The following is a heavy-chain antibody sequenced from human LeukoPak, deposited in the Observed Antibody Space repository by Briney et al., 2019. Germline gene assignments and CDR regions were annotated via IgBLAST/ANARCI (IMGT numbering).Heavy chain of an antibody. CDR1: GFTFDDYA. CDR2: ISSSSSYI. Sequence: GGSLRPSCAASGFTFDDYAMHWVRQAPGKGLEWVSSISSSSSYIYYADSVKGRFTISRDNAKNSLYLQMNSLRAEDTAVYYCARVVRGYSGYDPYNWFDPWGQGTLVTVSS. V-gene: IGHV3-21*01. CDR3: ARVVRGYSGYDPYNWFDP. J-gene: IGHJ5*02. D-gene: IGHD5-12*01.